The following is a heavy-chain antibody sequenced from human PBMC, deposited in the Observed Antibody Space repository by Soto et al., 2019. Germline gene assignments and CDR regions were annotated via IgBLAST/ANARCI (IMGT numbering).Heavy chain of an antibody. CDR3: AKDATSALCAH. CDR2: ISGTGRRT. V-gene: IGHV3-23*01. J-gene: IGHJ4*02. CDR1: GFSSGIYA. D-gene: IGHD2-21*01. Sequence: DVQLLQSGGGLVQPGGSLRLSCAASGFSSGIYAMNWVRQAPGKGLVWVSSISGTGRRTDYADSVKGRFTISRDNIKNTLYLPMSILRVEDTAVYYCAKDATSALCAHWGQGSLVTVAS.